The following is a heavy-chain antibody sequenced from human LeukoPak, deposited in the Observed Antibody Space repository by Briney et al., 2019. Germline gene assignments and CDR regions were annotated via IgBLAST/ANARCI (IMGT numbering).Heavy chain of an antibody. Sequence: ASVKVSFKTSGYTFTSFGISWVRQAPGQGLEWMGWISGYNGYTNYAQNLQGRVTVTTDTSTSTVYMELRSLRSDDTAVYYCARGNGDNSGAYAFDIWGRGTMVTVSS. D-gene: IGHD4-17*01. CDR3: ARGNGDNSGAYAFDI. V-gene: IGHV1-18*01. CDR2: ISGYNGYT. CDR1: GYTFTSFG. J-gene: IGHJ3*02.